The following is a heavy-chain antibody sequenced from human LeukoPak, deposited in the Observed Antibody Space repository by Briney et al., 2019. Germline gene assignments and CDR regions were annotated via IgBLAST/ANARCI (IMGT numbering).Heavy chain of an antibody. Sequence: GGSLRLSCAASGFTFSSYSMNWVRQAPGKGLEWVSYISSSVGTIKYADSVKGRFTISRDNANNSLLLQMNSLRDEDTAVYYCARAAADGTPPWGGAIGYWGQGTLVTVSS. J-gene: IGHJ4*02. CDR1: GFTFSSYS. D-gene: IGHD6-13*01. CDR3: ARAAADGTPPWGGAIGY. CDR2: ISSSVGTI. V-gene: IGHV3-48*02.